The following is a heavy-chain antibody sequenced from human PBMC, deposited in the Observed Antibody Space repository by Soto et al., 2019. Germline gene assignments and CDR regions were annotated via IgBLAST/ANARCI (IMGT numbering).Heavy chain of an antibody. Sequence: EVQLVESGGGLVKPGGSLRLSCAASGFTFSSYSMNWVRQAPGKGLEWVSSISSSSSYIYYADSVKGRFTISRDNAKNSLYLQMNSLRAEDTAVYYCARVVMTTASYYYGMDVWGQGTTVTVSS. J-gene: IGHJ6*02. CDR2: ISSSSSYI. CDR3: ARVVMTTASYYYGMDV. V-gene: IGHV3-21*01. D-gene: IGHD1-1*01. CDR1: GFTFSSYS.